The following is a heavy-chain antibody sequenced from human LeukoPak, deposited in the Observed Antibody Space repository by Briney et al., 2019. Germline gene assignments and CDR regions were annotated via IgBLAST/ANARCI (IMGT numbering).Heavy chain of an antibody. D-gene: IGHD6-19*01. Sequence: SETLSLTCTVSGGYISTYYWSWIRQPPGKGLEWIGYSYNSGSTYCNPSPKTRVTISVDTSKNQFSLKLTSVTAADTAVYYCASVGSGSFDSWGQGTLVTVSS. CDR2: SYNSGST. J-gene: IGHJ4*02. CDR3: ASVGSGSFDS. CDR1: GGYISTYY. V-gene: IGHV4-59*01.